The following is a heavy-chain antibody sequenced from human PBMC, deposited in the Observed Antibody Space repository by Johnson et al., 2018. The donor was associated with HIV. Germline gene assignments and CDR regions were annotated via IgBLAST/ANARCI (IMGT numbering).Heavy chain of an antibody. D-gene: IGHD3-16*02. CDR3: ATISVIPSRVNDAFDI. V-gene: IGHV3-30*04. J-gene: IGHJ3*02. Sequence: QMLLVESGGGVVQPGRSLRLSCAASGFTFSSYAMHWVRQAPGKGLEWVAVISYDGSNKYYADSVKGRFTISRDNSKNTLYLTMNSLRAEDTAVYFCATISVIPSRVNDAFDIWGQGTMVTVSS. CDR1: GFTFSSYA. CDR2: ISYDGSNK.